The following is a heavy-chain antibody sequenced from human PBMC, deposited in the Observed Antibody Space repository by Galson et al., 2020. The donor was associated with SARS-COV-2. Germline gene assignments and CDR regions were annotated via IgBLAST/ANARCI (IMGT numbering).Heavy chain of an antibody. D-gene: IGHD5-18*01. Sequence: AESLSLTCTVSGDTISSGDNYWVCNRQRTGMGRDWIGCSAYGGGTYYTASPKGRITISFDTSQNLFSQMLNYVTAADTAVYFCSGHRNSYVNIFGYWGQGTRVNVSS. CDR2: SAYGGGT. V-gene: IGHV4-39*01. CDR3: SGHRNSYVNIFGY. CDR1: GDTISSGDNY. J-gene: IGHJ4*02.